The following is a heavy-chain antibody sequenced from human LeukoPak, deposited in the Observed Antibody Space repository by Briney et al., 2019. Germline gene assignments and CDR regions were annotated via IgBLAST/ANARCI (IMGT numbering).Heavy chain of an antibody. Sequence: PGGSLRLSCAAPGFTFSSYAMSWGRQAPGKGLEWVAAISGSGGSTYYADSVKGRFTISRDNSKNTLYLQMNSLRAEDTAVYYCAKDRHYDFWSGHEYYFDYWGQGTLVTVSS. V-gene: IGHV3-23*01. CDR3: AKDRHYDFWSGHEYYFDY. J-gene: IGHJ4*02. CDR1: GFTFSSYA. CDR2: ISGSGGST. D-gene: IGHD3-3*01.